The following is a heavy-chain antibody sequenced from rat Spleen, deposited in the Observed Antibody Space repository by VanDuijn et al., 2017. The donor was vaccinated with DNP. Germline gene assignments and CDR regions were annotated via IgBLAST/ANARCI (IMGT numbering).Heavy chain of an antibody. CDR1: GFTFSDYN. J-gene: IGHJ2*01. V-gene: IGHV5-7*01. CDR3: ARWYNSGYYFDY. CDR2: ISFDGSST. Sequence: EVQLVESGGGLVQPGRSLKLSCAASGFTFSDYNMAWVRQAPKKGLEWVATISFDGSSTYYRDSVKGRFTISRDNAKSTLYLQMDSLRSEDTATYYCARWYNSGYYFDYWGQGVMVTVSS. D-gene: IGHD4-3*01.